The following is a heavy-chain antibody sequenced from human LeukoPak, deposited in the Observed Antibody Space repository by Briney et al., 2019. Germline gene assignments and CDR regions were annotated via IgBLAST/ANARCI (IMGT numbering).Heavy chain of an antibody. CDR3: AILIAVAGTRPFDY. D-gene: IGHD6-19*01. CDR2: ISSSSSYI. V-gene: IGHV3-21*01. CDR1: GFTFSSYS. Sequence: PGGSLRLSCAASGFTFSSYSMNWVRQAPGKGREWVSSISSSSSYIYYADSVKGRFTISRDNAKNSLYLQMNSLRAEDTAVYYCAILIAVAGTRPFDYWGQGTLVTVSS. J-gene: IGHJ4*02.